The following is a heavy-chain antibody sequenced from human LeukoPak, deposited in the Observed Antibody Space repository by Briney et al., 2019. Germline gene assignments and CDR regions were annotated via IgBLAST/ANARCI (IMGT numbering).Heavy chain of an antibody. D-gene: IGHD3-10*01. CDR3: ARRPQFYSGTHEFDY. V-gene: IGHV5-51*01. Sequence: GESLKISCKVSGYSFTNYWIGWVRQMPPKGLEWMGIIYPGSSETRYSPSFQGQVTISADKSISTAYLQWSSLKASDTAMYYCARRPQFYSGTHEFDYWGQGTLVTVSS. CDR1: GYSFTNYW. J-gene: IGHJ4*02. CDR2: IYPGSSET.